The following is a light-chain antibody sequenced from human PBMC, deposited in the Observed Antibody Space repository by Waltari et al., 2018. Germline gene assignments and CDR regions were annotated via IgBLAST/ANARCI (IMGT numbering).Light chain of an antibody. J-gene: IGKJ5*01. CDR1: QSVTSSY. Sequence: EIVLTQSPGTLSLSPGERATLSCRASQSVTSSYLAWYQQKPGQAPRPLIYRASSRATGIPDRFSGGGSGTDFTLTISGLEPEDFAVYYCQQYDTSPITFGQGTRLEIK. CDR3: QQYDTSPIT. V-gene: IGKV3-20*01. CDR2: RAS.